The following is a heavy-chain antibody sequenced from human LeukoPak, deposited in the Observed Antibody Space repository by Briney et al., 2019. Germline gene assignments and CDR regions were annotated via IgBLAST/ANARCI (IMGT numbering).Heavy chain of an antibody. CDR3: ASLHSYGADSFDY. J-gene: IGHJ4*02. CDR2: IYPADSDT. D-gene: IGHD5-18*01. Sequence: GESLKISCQVSGCIFTHYWIGWVRQMPRKGLESMGIIYPADSDTTYRPSFQGQVTISADKSIRTVYLQWSSLNAADTAMYYCASLHSYGADSFDYWGQGTLVTVSS. CDR1: GCIFTHYW. V-gene: IGHV5-51*01.